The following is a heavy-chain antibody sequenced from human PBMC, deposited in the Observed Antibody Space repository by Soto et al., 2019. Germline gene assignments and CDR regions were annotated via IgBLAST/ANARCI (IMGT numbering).Heavy chain of an antibody. J-gene: IGHJ6*02. Sequence: GGSLRLSCAASGFIFSTYGMHWVRQAPGKGLEWVAVIWYDGSNKYYADSVKGRFTISRDNSKNTLYLQMNSLRAEDTAVYYCARDLWGYCGADCYPLDVWGQGTTVTVSS. V-gene: IGHV3-33*01. CDR2: IWYDGSNK. CDR1: GFIFSTYG. CDR3: ARDLWGYCGADCYPLDV. D-gene: IGHD2-21*02.